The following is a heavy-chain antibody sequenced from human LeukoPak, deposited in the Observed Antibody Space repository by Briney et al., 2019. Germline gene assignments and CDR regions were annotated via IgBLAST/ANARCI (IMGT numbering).Heavy chain of an antibody. J-gene: IGHJ6*02. CDR2: IYSGGGX. V-gene: IGHV3-53*01. D-gene: IGHD2-15*01. Sequence: VRXAPGKGXEWVXXIYSGGGXYSADSVKGRFTISRDISKNTLYLQMNSLRAEDTAVYYCARDRPYCSGGSCFDDYYYGMDVWGQGTTVTVSS. CDR3: ARDRPYCSGGSCFDDYYYGMDV.